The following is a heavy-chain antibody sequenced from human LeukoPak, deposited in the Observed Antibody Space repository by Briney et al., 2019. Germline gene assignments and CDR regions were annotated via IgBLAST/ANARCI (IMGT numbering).Heavy chain of an antibody. D-gene: IGHD6-13*01. Sequence: GASVKVSCKASGGTFSSYAISWVRQAPGQGLEWMGGIIPIFGTANYAQKLQGRVTITTDEPTSTAYMELSSLRSEDTAVYYCARQGRQLVYYFDYWGQGTLVTVSS. J-gene: IGHJ4*02. V-gene: IGHV1-69*05. CDR3: ARQGRQLVYYFDY. CDR1: GGTFSSYA. CDR2: IIPIFGTA.